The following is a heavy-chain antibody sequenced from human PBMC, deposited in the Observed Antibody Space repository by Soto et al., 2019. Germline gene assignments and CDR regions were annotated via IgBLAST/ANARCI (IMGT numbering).Heavy chain of an antibody. CDR2: ISGSGGSP. Sequence: PGGSLRLSCAASGFTFSNYAMNWVRQAPGKGLEWVSTISGSGGSPYYADSVKGRFTISRDNSKNQVVLTMTNMDPVDTATYYCARIYNTLNNYYFDYWGQGTLVTVSS. CDR3: ARIYNTLNNYYFDY. V-gene: IGHV3-23*01. J-gene: IGHJ4*02. CDR1: GFTFSNYA. D-gene: IGHD1-1*01.